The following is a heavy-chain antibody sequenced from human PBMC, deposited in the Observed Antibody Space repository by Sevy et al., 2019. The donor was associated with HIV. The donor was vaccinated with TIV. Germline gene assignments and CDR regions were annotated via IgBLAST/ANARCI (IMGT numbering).Heavy chain of an antibody. CDR3: ARDLFDAAGPGIYYYGMDV. CDR2: IWYDGSNK. V-gene: IGHV3-33*01. J-gene: IGHJ6*02. D-gene: IGHD6-13*01. Sequence: GGSLRLSCAASGFTFSSYGMHWVRQAPGKGLEWVAVIWYDGSNKYYADSVKGRFTISRDNSKNTLYLQMNSLRAEDTAVYYCARDLFDAAGPGIYYYGMDVWGQGTTVTVSS. CDR1: GFTFSSYG.